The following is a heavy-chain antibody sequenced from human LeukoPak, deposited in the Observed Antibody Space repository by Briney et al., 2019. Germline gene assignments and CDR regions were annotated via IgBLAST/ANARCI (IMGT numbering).Heavy chain of an antibody. CDR3: MRSSTYHLFDD. V-gene: IGHV4-59*08. CDR2: MYYSGST. D-gene: IGHD2-15*01. J-gene: IGHJ4*02. Sequence: PSETLSLTCTVSGGSISSYYCSWIRQPPGKGLEWIGYMYYSGSTNYNPSLKSRVNISVDTSKNQFSLKLSPMTAAAAAVYYCMRSSTYHLFDDWGQGTLVTVSS. CDR1: GGSISSYY.